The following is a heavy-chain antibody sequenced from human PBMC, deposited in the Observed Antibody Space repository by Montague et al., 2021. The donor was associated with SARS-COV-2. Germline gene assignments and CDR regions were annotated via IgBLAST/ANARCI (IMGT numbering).Heavy chain of an antibody. Sequence: QSGAEVKTSGESLRISCRGSGYDFTRYWISWVRQMPGKGLEWMGRINPADSQTNHSPSFQGQVTISVDKSITTAYLQWSSLKPSDTAIYYCARSQHCGSDCYFAYWGQGSLVTVSS. V-gene: IGHV5-10-1*01. CDR2: INPADSQT. J-gene: IGHJ4*02. CDR1: GYDFTRYW. CDR3: ARSQHCGSDCYFAY. D-gene: IGHD2-21*02.